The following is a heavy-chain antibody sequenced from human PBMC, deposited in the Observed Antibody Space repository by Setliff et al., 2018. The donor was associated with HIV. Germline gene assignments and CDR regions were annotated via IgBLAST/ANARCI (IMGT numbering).Heavy chain of an antibody. D-gene: IGHD4-17*01. CDR1: GFTFSSYE. J-gene: IGHJ4*02. V-gene: IGHV3-48*03. Sequence: LRLSCAASGFTFSSYEMNWVRQAPGKGLEWLSYISSSGSTIYYADSVKGRFTVSRDNAKNSLYLQMNSLRAEDTAVYYCARLSPPDDYGDLGGVDYWGQGTLVTVSS. CDR2: ISSSGSTI. CDR3: ARLSPPDDYGDLGGVDY.